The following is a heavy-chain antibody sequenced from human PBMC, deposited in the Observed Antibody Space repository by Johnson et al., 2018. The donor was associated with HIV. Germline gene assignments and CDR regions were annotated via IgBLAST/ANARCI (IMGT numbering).Heavy chain of an antibody. CDR1: GFTFSSYA. Sequence: QVLLVESGGGVVRPGGSLILSCAASGFTFSSYAMHWVRQAPGKGLEWVAVISYDGSNKYYADSVKGRFTISRDNSKNTLYLQMNSLRAEDTAVYFCARGYCTSSSHCDAFDIWGQGTMVTVSS. CDR2: ISYDGSNK. V-gene: IGHV3-30*04. D-gene: IGHD2-2*01. CDR3: ARGYCTSSSHCDAFDI. J-gene: IGHJ3*02.